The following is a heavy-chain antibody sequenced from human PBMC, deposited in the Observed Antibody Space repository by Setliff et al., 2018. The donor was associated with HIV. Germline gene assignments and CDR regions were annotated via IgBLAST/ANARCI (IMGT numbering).Heavy chain of an antibody. CDR2: ISYSGNT. J-gene: IGHJ4*02. CDR1: IGSISSGDYY. Sequence: SETLSLTCSLSIGSISSGDYYWSWIRQPPGKGLEWIGYISYSGNTYYNPSLKSRVTISVDTSKNQFSLKLSSVTAADTAVYYCARLMSSPSGGHFDYWGQGTLVTVSS. CDR3: ARLMSSPSGGHFDY. D-gene: IGHD6-19*01. V-gene: IGHV4-30-4*08.